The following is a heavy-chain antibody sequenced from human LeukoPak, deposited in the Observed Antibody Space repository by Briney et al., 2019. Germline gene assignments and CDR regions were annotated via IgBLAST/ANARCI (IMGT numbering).Heavy chain of an antibody. J-gene: IGHJ5*02. CDR2: ISANNDNT. D-gene: IGHD2-2*01. CDR3: ARVGVVVPAAWFDP. Sequence: GASVKVSCKASGYSFGIFGISWVRQAPGQGLEWMGWISANNDNTKYAQNLQGRVTMTTDTSTSTAYMELRSLRSDDTAVYYCARVGVVVPAAWFDPWGQGTLVTVSS. V-gene: IGHV1-18*01. CDR1: GYSFGIFG.